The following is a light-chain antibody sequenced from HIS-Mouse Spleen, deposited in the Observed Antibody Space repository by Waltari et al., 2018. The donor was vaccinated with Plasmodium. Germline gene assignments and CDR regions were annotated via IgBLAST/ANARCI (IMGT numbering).Light chain of an antibody. V-gene: IGLV3-1*01. CDR1: EWGDKY. CDR3: QAWDSSTVV. CDR2: KDS. Sequence: SYELTQPPSVSVSPGQTASITCSGDEWGDKYACWYQQKPGQSPVLVIYKDSKRPSGIPERFSGSSAGNTATLTISGTQAMDEADYYCQAWDSSTVVFGGGTKLTVL. J-gene: IGLJ2*01.